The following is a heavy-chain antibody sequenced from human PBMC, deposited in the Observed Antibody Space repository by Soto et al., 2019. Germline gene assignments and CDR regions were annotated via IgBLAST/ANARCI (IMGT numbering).Heavy chain of an antibody. CDR3: ARHQRDDASRKIDC. V-gene: IGHV5-51*01. D-gene: IGHD3-16*01. J-gene: IGHJ4*02. CDR1: GYSFTSNW. Sequence: GESLKISCLGSGYSFTSNWFGWVRQMPGKGLEWMGIINPADSDIKYSPSFQGQVTISADKSIGTAYLQWSSLKASDTAMYYCARHQRDDASRKIDCWGQGTLVTVSS. CDR2: INPADSDI.